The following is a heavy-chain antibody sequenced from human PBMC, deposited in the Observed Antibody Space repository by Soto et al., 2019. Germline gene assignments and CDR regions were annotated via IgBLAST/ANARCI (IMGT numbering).Heavy chain of an antibody. CDR3: ARVTVRSTSARLYFDY. D-gene: IGHD2-2*01. V-gene: IGHV6-1*01. CDR2: TYYRSKWYN. CDR1: GDSVSSNSAA. J-gene: IGHJ4*02. Sequence: PSQTLSLTCAISGDSVSSNSAAWNWIRQSPSRGREWLGRTYYRSKWYNDYAVSVKSRITINPDTSKNQFSLQLNSVTPEDTAVYYCARVTVRSTSARLYFDYWGQGTLVTVSS.